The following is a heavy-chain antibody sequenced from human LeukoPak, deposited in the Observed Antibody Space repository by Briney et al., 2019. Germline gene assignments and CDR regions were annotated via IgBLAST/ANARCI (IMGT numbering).Heavy chain of an antibody. CDR3: ARNTHVLWLQDRYYGMDV. D-gene: IGHD5-18*01. Sequence: SETLSLTCAVSGYSISSGYYWGWIRQPPGKGLEWIGSIYHSGSTYYNPSLKSRVTISVDTSKNQFSLKLSSVTAADTAVYYCARNTHVLWLQDRYYGMDVWGQGTTVTVSS. CDR1: GYSISSGYY. CDR2: IYHSGST. V-gene: IGHV4-38-2*01. J-gene: IGHJ6*02.